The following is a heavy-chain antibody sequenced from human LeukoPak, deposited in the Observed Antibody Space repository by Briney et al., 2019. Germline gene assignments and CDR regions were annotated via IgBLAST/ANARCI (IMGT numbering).Heavy chain of an antibody. CDR3: ARDLNIVVVTAILGGGAFDI. D-gene: IGHD2-21*02. Sequence: ASVKVSCKASGYTFTGYYMHWVRQAPGQGLEWMGWINPNSGGTNYAQKFQGRVTMTRDTSISTAYMELSRLRSDDTAVYYCARDLNIVVVTAILGGGAFDIWGQGTRVTVSS. J-gene: IGHJ3*02. CDR2: INPNSGGT. V-gene: IGHV1-2*02. CDR1: GYTFTGYY.